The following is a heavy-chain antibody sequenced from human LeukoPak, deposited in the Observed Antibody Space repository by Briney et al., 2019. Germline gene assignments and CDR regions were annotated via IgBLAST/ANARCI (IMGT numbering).Heavy chain of an antibody. CDR1: GFTFSSYS. CDR3: ARVYSGYDPLFDY. D-gene: IGHD5-12*01. J-gene: IGHJ4*02. V-gene: IGHV3-21*01. CDR2: ISSSSSYI. Sequence: PGGSLRLSCAASGFTFSSYSMNWVRQAPGKGLEWVSSISSSSSYIYYAGSVKGRFTISRDNAKNSLYLQMNSLRAEDTAVYYCARVYSGYDPLFDYWGQGTLVTVSS.